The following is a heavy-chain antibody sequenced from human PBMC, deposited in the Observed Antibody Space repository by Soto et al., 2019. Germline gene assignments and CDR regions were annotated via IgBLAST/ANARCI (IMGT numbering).Heavy chain of an antibody. D-gene: IGHD3-16*01. CDR1: GGSISSYY. J-gene: IGHJ4*02. CDR3: ARGWGEAFDY. CDR2: IYYSGST. V-gene: IGHV4-59*01. Sequence: SETLSLTCTVSGGSISSYYWSWFRQPPGKGLEWIGYIYYSGSTNYNPSLKSRVTISVDTSKNQFSLKLSSVTAADTAVYYCARGWGEAFDYWGQGTLVTVSS.